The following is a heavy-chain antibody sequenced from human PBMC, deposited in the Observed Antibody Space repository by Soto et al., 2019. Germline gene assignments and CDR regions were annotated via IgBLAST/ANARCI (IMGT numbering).Heavy chain of an antibody. Sequence: QVQLQESGPGLVKPSGTLSLTCAVSGGSVSSSNWWSWVRQSPGKGLEWMGEIYHSGSAHYNPSRKRRATISLDKSKSQFSLRLTSGPAADTAVYYCARVPGVVVSADDAFYIWGPGTRAIVYS. CDR2: IYHSGSA. CDR3: ARVPGVVVSADDAFYI. D-gene: IGHD2-21*02. CDR1: GGSVSSSNW. J-gene: IGHJ3*02. V-gene: IGHV4-4*02.